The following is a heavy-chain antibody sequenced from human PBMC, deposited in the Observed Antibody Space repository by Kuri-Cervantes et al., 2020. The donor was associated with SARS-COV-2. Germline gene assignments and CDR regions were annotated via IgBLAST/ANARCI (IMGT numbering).Heavy chain of an antibody. V-gene: IGHV3-30*02. J-gene: IGHJ3*01. Sequence: WGSLRLSCAASGFTFSSYGMHWVRQAPGKGLEWVAFLRYDGGEKHYADSVKGRFTTSRDNAKNSLYLQMNSLRAEDTAVYYCARDRSIVLVPAAIGLDAFSVWGQGTMVTGS. D-gene: IGHD2-2*02. CDR2: LRYDGGEK. CDR1: GFTFSSYG. CDR3: ARDRSIVLVPAAIGLDAFSV.